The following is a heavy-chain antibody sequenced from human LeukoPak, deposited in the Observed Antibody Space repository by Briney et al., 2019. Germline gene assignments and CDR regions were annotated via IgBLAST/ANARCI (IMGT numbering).Heavy chain of an antibody. CDR3: ARFIHNWGPDY. CDR1: GFTFSDYY. Sequence: GGSLRLSCEASGFTFSDYYMSWIRQAPGKGLEWVSYISSSGSTIYYADSVKGRFTISRDNAKNSLYLQMNSLRAEDAAVYYCARFIHNWGPDYWGQGTLVTVSS. J-gene: IGHJ4*02. D-gene: IGHD7-27*01. CDR2: ISSSGSTI. V-gene: IGHV3-11*01.